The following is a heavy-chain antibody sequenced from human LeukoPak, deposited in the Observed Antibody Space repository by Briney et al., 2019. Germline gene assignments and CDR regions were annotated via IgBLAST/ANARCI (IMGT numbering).Heavy chain of an antibody. CDR2: ISYDGRIK. J-gene: IGHJ4*02. V-gene: IGHV3-30*03. CDR1: LITLSGYG. D-gene: IGHD5-18*01. CDR3: ARDRGPGYSYGVLDY. Sequence: PGGSLRLSCAASLITLSGYGMHWVRQAPGKGLEWVAVISYDGRIKYYADSVKGRFTISRDNSKNTLYLQMNSLRAEDTAVYYCARDRGPGYSYGVLDYWGQGTLVTVSS.